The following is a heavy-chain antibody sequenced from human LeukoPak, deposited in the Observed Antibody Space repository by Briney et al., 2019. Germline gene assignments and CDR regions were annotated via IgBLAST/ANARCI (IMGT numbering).Heavy chain of an antibody. CDR2: ISTSSSTYI. Sequence: GGSLRLSCAASGFTFSSYSMNWVRQAPGKGLEWVSSISTSSSTYIYYADSVKGRFTISRDNAKNSLYLQMNSLRVGDTAVYYCAIGIAVAGSTLDGFDYWGQGTLVTVSS. J-gene: IGHJ4*02. CDR1: GFTFSSYS. V-gene: IGHV3-21*01. CDR3: AIGIAVAGSTLDGFDY. D-gene: IGHD6-19*01.